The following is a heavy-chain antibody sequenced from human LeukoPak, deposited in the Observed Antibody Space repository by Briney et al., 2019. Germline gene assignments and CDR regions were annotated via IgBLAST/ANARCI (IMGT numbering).Heavy chain of an antibody. CDR2: INPNSGGT. J-gene: IGHJ3*02. CDR3: ARELYDILTGYRKYDAFDI. V-gene: IGHV1-2*02. CDR1: GYTLTELS. Sequence: ASVKVSCKVSGYTLTELSMHWVRQAPGQGLEWMGWINPNSGGTNYAQKFQGRVTMTRDTSISTAYMELSRLRSDDTAVYYCARELYDILTGYRKYDAFDIWGQGTMVTVSS. D-gene: IGHD3-9*01.